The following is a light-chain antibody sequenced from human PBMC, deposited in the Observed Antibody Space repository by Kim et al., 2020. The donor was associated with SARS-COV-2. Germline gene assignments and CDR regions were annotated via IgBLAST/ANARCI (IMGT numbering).Light chain of an antibody. CDR1: SLRRYY. Sequence: SSELTQDPAVSVAVGQTVKITCQGDSLRRYYASCSQQKPGQAPIVVIYGRNNRPSRSPERLSGPASGNTASLIITGAQAEDEADYSSTSRGSSENVLFGGGTKVTVL. V-gene: IGLV3-19*01. J-gene: IGLJ2*01. CDR3: TSRGSSENVL. CDR2: GRN.